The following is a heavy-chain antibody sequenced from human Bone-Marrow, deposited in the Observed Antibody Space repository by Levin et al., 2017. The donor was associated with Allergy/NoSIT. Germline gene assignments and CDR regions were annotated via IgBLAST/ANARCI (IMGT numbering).Heavy chain of an antibody. CDR2: INWNRGII. CDR3: AKGLNWGSPNTFDD. CDR1: GFTFDDFA. Sequence: SCAASGFTFDDFAMHWVRQVPGKGLEWVSGINWNRGIIGYADSVKDRFTISRDNARNSLFLHMNSLGPEDTALYYCAKGLNWGSPNTFDDWGQGTLVTVSS. J-gene: IGHJ4*02. D-gene: IGHD7-27*01. V-gene: IGHV3-9*01.